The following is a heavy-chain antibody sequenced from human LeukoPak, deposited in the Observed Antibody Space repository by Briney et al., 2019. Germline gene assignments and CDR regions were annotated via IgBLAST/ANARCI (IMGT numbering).Heavy chain of an antibody. CDR2: IYYSGST. CDR3: AARGGVVGAYYDILTGYSVPDY. V-gene: IGHV4-39*01. D-gene: IGHD3-9*01. Sequence: SETLSLTCTVSGGSISSSSYYWGWIRQPPGKGLEWIGSIYYSGSTYYNPSLKSRVTISVDTSKNQFSLKLSSVTAADTAVYYGAARGGVVGAYYDILTGYSVPDYWGQGTLVTVSS. J-gene: IGHJ4*02. CDR1: GGSISSSSYY.